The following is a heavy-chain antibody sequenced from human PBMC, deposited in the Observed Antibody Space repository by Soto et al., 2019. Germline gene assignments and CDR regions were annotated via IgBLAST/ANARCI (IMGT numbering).Heavy chain of an antibody. CDR3: TILSGDYYYYGMDV. J-gene: IGHJ6*02. Sequence: GGSLRLSCTASGFTFGDYAMSWFRQAPGKGLEWVGFIRSKAYGGTTEYAASVKGRFTISRDDSKSIAYLQMNSLKTEDTAVYYCTILSGDYYYYGMDVWGQGTKVTVYS. V-gene: IGHV3-49*03. D-gene: IGHD3-10*01. CDR1: GFTFGDYA. CDR2: IRSKAYGGTT.